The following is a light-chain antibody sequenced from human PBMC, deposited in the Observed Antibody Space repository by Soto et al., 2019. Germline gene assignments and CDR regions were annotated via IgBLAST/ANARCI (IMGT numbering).Light chain of an antibody. J-gene: IGKJ1*01. Sequence: DIQMTQTPSTLSASVGDRVTITCRASQSISSWLAWYQQKPGKDPKLLIYKASSLESGVPSRFSGSGSGTEFTLTISSLQPDDFATYYCQQYNSSPWTFGQGTKVDIK. CDR3: QQYNSSPWT. V-gene: IGKV1-5*03. CDR1: QSISSW. CDR2: KAS.